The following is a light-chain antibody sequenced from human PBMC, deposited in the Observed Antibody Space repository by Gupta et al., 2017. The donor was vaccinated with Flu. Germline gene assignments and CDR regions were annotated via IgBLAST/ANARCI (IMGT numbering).Light chain of an antibody. CDR1: QSINSNY. V-gene: IGKV3-20*01. CDR3: QQYDNSLHS. CDR2: SAS. J-gene: IGKJ2*03. Sequence: EIMLTQSPGTLSLSPGERATLSCRASQSINSNYLAWYQQKPGQAPRLLIFSASSRATGIPDRFSGSGSGTDFTLTIYRLEPEDFAMYYCQQYDNSLHSFGQGTXVEIK.